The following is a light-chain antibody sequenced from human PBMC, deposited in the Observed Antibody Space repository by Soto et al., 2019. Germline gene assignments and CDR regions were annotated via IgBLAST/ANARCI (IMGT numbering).Light chain of an antibody. V-gene: IGKV1-5*03. CDR2: KAS. J-gene: IGKJ1*01. CDR3: QQYNSYPWT. Sequence: DIQMTQSPSTLSASVGDRVTITCRASQSISSWLAWYQQKPGKAPKLLIYKASTLESGVPSRFSGRGSGTEFTVTISSLQPDDLATYYCQQYNSYPWTFGQGTKVEIK. CDR1: QSISSW.